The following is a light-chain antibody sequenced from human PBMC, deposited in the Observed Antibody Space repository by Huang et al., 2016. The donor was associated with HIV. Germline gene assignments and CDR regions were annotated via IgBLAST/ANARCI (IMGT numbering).Light chain of an antibody. CDR3: LQHLSYPPA. V-gene: IGKV1-17*03. CDR2: AVS. CDR1: QDINNY. Sequence: MTQSPSAMSASVGDRVNITCRANQDINNYLLWFQQKPGKVPKRLIYAVSNLPSGVPSRFSGSGSGTEFTLTISNLQPEDFATYYCLQHLSYPPAFGQGTRLEIK. J-gene: IGKJ5*01.